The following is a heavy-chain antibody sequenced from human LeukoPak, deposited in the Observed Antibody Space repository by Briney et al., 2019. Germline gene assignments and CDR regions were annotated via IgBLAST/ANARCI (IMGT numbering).Heavy chain of an antibody. J-gene: IGHJ6*04. D-gene: IGHD3-10*02. CDR1: GFTFISYT. V-gene: IGHV3-21*01. CDR3: AELGITMIGGV. Sequence: GGSLRLSCAASGFTFISYTMNWVRQAPGKGLEWVSSISSSSSYIYYADSVKGRFTISRDNAKNSLYLQMNSLRAEDTAVYYCAELGITMIGGVWGKGTTVTISS. CDR2: ISSSSSYI.